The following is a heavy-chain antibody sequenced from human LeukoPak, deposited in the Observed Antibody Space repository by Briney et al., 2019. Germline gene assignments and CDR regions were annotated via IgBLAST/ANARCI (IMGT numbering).Heavy chain of an antibody. CDR1: GYSISSGYS. Sequence: PSETLSLTCTVSGYSISSGYSWGWIRQPPGKGLEWIGSFYHSGSTYYNPSLKSRVTISVDTSKNQFSLKLSSVTAADTAVYYCARGNYYDSRTYYRAFDIWGQGTMVTVSS. CDR3: ARGNYYDSRTYYRAFDI. V-gene: IGHV4-38-2*02. D-gene: IGHD3-22*01. CDR2: FYHSGST. J-gene: IGHJ3*02.